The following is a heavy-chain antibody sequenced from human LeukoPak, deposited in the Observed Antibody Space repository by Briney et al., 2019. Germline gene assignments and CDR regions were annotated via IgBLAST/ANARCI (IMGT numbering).Heavy chain of an antibody. J-gene: IGHJ4*02. D-gene: IGHD3-22*01. CDR3: ARDYYYDSSGYVGY. Sequence: GGSLRLSCAASGFNFGKSAMGWVRQAPGKGLEWVSGIRGSGGSTIHYADSVKGRFTISRDNAKNSLYLQMNSLRAEDTAVYYCARDYYYDSSGYVGYWGQGTLVTVSS. CDR2: IRGSGGST. CDR1: GFNFGKSA. V-gene: IGHV3-23*01.